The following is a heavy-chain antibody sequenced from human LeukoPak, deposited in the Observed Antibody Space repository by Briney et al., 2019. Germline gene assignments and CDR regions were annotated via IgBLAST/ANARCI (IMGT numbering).Heavy chain of an antibody. CDR3: ASSADSGYSLD. CDR1: GFTFSSYW. CDR2: IKQDGSEK. J-gene: IGHJ4*02. D-gene: IGHD3-22*01. V-gene: IGHV3-7*01. Sequence: GGSLRLSCVASGFTFSSYWMSWVRQAPGKGLEWVANIKQDGSEKYYVDSVKGRFTISRDNAKNSLYLQMNSLRAEDTAVYYCASSADSGYSLDWGQGTLVTVSS.